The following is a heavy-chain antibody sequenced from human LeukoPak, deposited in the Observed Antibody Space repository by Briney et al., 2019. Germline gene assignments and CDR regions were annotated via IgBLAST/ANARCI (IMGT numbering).Heavy chain of an antibody. J-gene: IGHJ4*02. D-gene: IGHD2-15*01. CDR1: GFTFSTYD. CDR3: ARAFRDNKDLNC. CDR2: ISYDGNNE. V-gene: IGHV3-30*04. Sequence: AGGSLRLSGAASGFTFSTYDMYWVRQAPGKGLEWVAVISYDGNNEYYANSVRGRFTISRDNSKNTVFLQLNSLRAEDTAMYYCARAFRDNKDLNCWGQGTLVTVSS.